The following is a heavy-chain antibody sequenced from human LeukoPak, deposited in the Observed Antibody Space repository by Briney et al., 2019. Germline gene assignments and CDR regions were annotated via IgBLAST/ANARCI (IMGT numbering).Heavy chain of an antibody. J-gene: IGHJ5*02. D-gene: IGHD3-22*01. V-gene: IGHV1-2*02. CDR1: GYTFTSYG. CDR3: ARSLPRSDRSGYPKSGPTTWFDP. CDR2: INPNSGGT. Sequence: ASVKVSCKASGYTFTSYGISWVRQAPGQGLEWMGWINPNSGGTNYAQKFQGRVTMTRDTSISTAYMELSRLRSDDTAVYYCARSLPRSDRSGYPKSGPTTWFDPWGQGTLVTVSS.